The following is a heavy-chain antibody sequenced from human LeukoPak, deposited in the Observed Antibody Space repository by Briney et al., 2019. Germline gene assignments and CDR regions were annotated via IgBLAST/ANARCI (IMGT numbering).Heavy chain of an antibody. CDR1: GFTFSSYW. D-gene: IGHD3-10*01. CDR2: INSDGSNI. J-gene: IGHJ4*02. V-gene: IGHV3-74*01. Sequence: GGSLRLSCAASGFTFSSYWMGWVRQAPGKGLVWVSRINSDGSNITYADSVKGRFTISRDNAKNTLYLQMNSLRVEDTAVYYCARPMVIRGVIIDYWGQGTLATVSS. CDR3: ARPMVIRGVIIDY.